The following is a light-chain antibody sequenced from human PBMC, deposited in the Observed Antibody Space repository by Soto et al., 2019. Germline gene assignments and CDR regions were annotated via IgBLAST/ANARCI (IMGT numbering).Light chain of an antibody. CDR2: GAF. CDR1: RDVSTN. CDR3: QHYNNWPPYS. J-gene: IGKJ2*03. Sequence: ETVMTQSPDTLSVSPGESATFSCRASRDVSTNLAWFQQKPGQTPRLVLYGAFKRATGIPARFSGSGSGTHVTLTINSLRSEDFGVYYCQHYNNWPPYSFGQGTKVDIK. V-gene: IGKV3-15*01.